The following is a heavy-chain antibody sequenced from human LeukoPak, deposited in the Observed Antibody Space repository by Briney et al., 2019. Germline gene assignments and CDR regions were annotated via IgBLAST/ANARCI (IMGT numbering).Heavy chain of an antibody. Sequence: SETLSLTCTVSGGSISSSGYYWGWIRQPPGKGLEWIGSIYYSGSTYYNPSLKSRVTISVDTSKNQFSLKLSSVTAADTAVYYCARREEEFGYSYGSDWFDPWGQGTLVTVSS. V-gene: IGHV4-39*01. CDR1: GGSISSSGYY. CDR3: ARREEEFGYSYGSDWFDP. J-gene: IGHJ5*02. D-gene: IGHD5-18*01. CDR2: IYYSGST.